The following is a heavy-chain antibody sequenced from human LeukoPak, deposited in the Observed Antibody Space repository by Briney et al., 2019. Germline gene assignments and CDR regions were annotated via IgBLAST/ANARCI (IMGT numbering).Heavy chain of an antibody. CDR2: IYYSGST. Sequence: SETLSLTCTVSGGSISSSSYYWGWIRQPPGKGLEWIGYIYYSGSTNYNPSLKSRVTISVDTSKNQFSLKLSSVTAADTAVYYCARSMPTWAGIAVAGTGFDYWGQGTLSPSPQ. J-gene: IGHJ4*02. V-gene: IGHV4-61*05. CDR1: GGSISSSSYY. CDR3: ARSMPTWAGIAVAGTGFDY. D-gene: IGHD6-19*01.